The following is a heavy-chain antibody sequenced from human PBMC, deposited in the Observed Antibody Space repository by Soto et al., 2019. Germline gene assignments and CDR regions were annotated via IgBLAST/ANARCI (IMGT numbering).Heavy chain of an antibody. CDR2: ISGSDGST. CDR3: ASPIGYGYALEY. D-gene: IGHD5-18*01. J-gene: IGHJ4*02. Sequence: TGGSLRLSCAASGFTFSTYDMNWVRQAPGKGLEWVSIISGSDGSTHYAESVKGRFTISRDNSKNTLYLQMNSPRAEDTAEYYCASPIGYGYALEYWGQGTPVTVSS. CDR1: GFTFSTYD. V-gene: IGHV3-23*01.